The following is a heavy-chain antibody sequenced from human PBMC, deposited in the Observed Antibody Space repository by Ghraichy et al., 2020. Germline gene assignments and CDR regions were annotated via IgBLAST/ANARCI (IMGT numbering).Heavy chain of an antibody. D-gene: IGHD2-2*01. V-gene: IGHV4-39*01. CDR3: ARRGNVMPVDAFDI. CDR2: IYPSGSK. CDR1: GGSVSGSAYY. J-gene: IGHJ3*02. Sequence: SETLSLTCTVSGGSVSGSAYYWAWFRHSPGQGLEWIGSIYPSGSKYYNPSLESRITISADKSKNQFSLKLNSVTAADTAIYYCARRGNVMPVDAFDIWGQGTMVTVSS.